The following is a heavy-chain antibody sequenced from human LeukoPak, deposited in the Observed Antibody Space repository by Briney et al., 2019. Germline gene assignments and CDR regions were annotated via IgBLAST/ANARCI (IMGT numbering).Heavy chain of an antibody. CDR2: ISYDGSNK. CDR3: VRPPNTYGYTYFDQ. J-gene: IGHJ4*02. V-gene: IGHV3-30*04. CDR1: GFTFSTYA. Sequence: PGRSLRLSCAASGFTFSTYAMHWVRQAPGEGLEWVAVISYDGSNKYYADSVKGRFTISRDNSRNTVYLQMNSLTAEDTAVYYCVRPPNTYGYTYFDQWGQGSLATVSS. D-gene: IGHD5-18*01.